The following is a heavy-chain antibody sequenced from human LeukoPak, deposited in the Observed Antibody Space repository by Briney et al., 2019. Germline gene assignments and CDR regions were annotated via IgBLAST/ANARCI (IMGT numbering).Heavy chain of an antibody. CDR3: ARDLNDYVWGSYREVYWFDP. D-gene: IGHD3-16*02. CDR2: MNPNSGNT. CDR1: GYTFTSYD. V-gene: IGHV1-8*01. J-gene: IGHJ5*02. Sequence: GASVKVSCKASGYTFTSYDINWVRQATGQGLEWMGWMNPNSGNTGYAQKFQGRVTMTRNTSISTAYMELSSLRSEDTAVYYCARDLNDYVWGSYREVYWFDPWGQGTLVTVSS.